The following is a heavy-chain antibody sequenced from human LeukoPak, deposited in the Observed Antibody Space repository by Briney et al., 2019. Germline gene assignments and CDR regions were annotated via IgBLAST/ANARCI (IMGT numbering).Heavy chain of an antibody. J-gene: IGHJ4*02. CDR1: GVSISSYY. CDR2: IYHSGST. CDR3: ARHLGGNFGSGTHFVY. Sequence: SETLSLTCTVSGVSISSYYWSWIRQPPGKGLEWIGSIYHSGSTNYNPSLQSRVTISVDTSKNQFSLKLSSVTAADTAVYYCARHLGGNFGSGTHFVYWGQGTLVTVSS. V-gene: IGHV4-59*01. D-gene: IGHD4-23*01.